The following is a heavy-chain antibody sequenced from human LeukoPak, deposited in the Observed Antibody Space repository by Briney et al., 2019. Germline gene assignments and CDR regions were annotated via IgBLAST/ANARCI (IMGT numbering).Heavy chain of an antibody. CDR2: ISSSSSYI. Sequence: GGSLRLSCAASGFTFSSYSMNWVRQAPGKGLEWVSSISSSSSYIYYADSVRGRFTISRDNAKNSLYLQMNSLRAEDTAVYYCARVRSGDRDFDYWGQGTLVTVSS. CDR1: GFTFSSYS. D-gene: IGHD4-17*01. V-gene: IGHV3-21*01. CDR3: ARVRSGDRDFDY. J-gene: IGHJ4*02.